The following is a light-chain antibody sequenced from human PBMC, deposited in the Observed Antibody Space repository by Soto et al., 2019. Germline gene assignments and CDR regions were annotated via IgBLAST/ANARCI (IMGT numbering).Light chain of an antibody. Sequence: QSALTQPPSASGSPGQSVTISRTGTSSDVGAYNYVSWYQQRPGKAPKLIIYEVSQRPSGVPDRFSGSKSGNTASLTVSGLQAEDEAYYYCSSHAASGVFGGGTQLTVL. CDR2: EVS. CDR3: SSHAASGV. J-gene: IGLJ3*02. V-gene: IGLV2-8*01. CDR1: SSDVGAYNY.